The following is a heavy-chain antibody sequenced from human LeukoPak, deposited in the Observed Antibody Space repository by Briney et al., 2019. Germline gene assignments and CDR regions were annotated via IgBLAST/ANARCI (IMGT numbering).Heavy chain of an antibody. J-gene: IGHJ4*02. D-gene: IGHD5-12*01. CDR2: IDPSDSYT. Sequence: GESLKISCKGSGYTFTNHWISWVRQMPGKGLEWMGKIDPSDSYTNYSPSFQGHVTISADKSISTAYLQWSSLKASDTAMYYCARAPDSDSGYDYFDYWGQGTLVTVSS. CDR3: ARAPDSDSGYDYFDY. V-gene: IGHV5-10-1*01. CDR1: GYTFTNHW.